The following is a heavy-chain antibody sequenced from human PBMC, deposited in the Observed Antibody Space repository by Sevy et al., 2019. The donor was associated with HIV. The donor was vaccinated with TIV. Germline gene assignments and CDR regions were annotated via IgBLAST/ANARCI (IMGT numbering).Heavy chain of an antibody. J-gene: IGHJ3*01. Sequence: GESLKISCAGSGFTFSNYAMHWVRQAPGKGLECVAGLWSHGRREYYADFAKGRFTISRDNSKNTVYLHMDSLRTDDTAVYYCAKEDDAFDVWGLGTMVTVSS. CDR1: GFTFSNYA. V-gene: IGHV3-33*03. CDR2: LWSHGRRE. CDR3: AKEDDAFDV.